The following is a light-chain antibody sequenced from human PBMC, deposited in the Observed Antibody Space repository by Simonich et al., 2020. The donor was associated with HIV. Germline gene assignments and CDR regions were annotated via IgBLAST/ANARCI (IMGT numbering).Light chain of an antibody. CDR3: QHREA. J-gene: IGKJ3*01. CDR2: DAS. V-gene: IGKV3-11*01. Sequence: EIVLTQSPATLSLSPGERATLSCRASQSVSSYLAWYQQKPGQAPSLLIYDASNRATGIPARFSGSGSGTDFTLTISSLEPEDFAVYYCQHREAFGPGTKVDIK. CDR1: QSVSSY.